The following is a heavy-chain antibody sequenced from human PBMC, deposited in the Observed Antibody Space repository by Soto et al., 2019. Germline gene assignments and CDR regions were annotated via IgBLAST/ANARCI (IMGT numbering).Heavy chain of an antibody. Sequence: ASVKVSCKASAYTFTRYTMNWVRQAPGQRLEWMGWINPDNGNTKSSQKFQDRVIITRDTSASTAYMDLSSLRSEDTAVYYCARGIATGQLEPWGQGTLVTVSS. D-gene: IGHD2-15*01. CDR1: AYTFTRYT. V-gene: IGHV1-3*01. CDR3: ARGIATGQLEP. CDR2: INPDNGNT. J-gene: IGHJ5*02.